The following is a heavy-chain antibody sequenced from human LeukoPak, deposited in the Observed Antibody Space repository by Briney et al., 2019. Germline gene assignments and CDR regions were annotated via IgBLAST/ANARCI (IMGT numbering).Heavy chain of an antibody. Sequence: PGGSLRLSCAASGFTFSSYSMNWVRQAPGKGVEWVSSISSSSSYIYYADSVKGRFTISRDNAKNSLYLQMNSLRAEDTVVYYCARTSGSYSPYYYGMDVWGQGTTVTVSS. CDR2: ISSSSSYI. CDR1: GFTFSSYS. D-gene: IGHD1-26*01. V-gene: IGHV3-21*01. J-gene: IGHJ6*02. CDR3: ARTSGSYSPYYYGMDV.